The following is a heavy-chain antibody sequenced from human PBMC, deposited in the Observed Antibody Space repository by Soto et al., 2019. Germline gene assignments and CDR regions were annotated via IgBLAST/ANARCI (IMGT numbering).Heavy chain of an antibody. J-gene: IGHJ2*01. CDR1: GFTFINHA. D-gene: IGHD2-2*01. CDR3: ARKILGSTSRPNYWYFDL. Sequence: EVQLLESGGGLVQPGGSLRLSCAGSGFTFINHAMNWVRQAPGKGLEWVSSISGGGDATFFGDSVRGRFTISRDNSKYTVTLQMNSLGVDDTALYYCARKILGSTSRPNYWYFDLWGRGTLVTVSS. V-gene: IGHV3-23*01. CDR2: ISGGGDAT.